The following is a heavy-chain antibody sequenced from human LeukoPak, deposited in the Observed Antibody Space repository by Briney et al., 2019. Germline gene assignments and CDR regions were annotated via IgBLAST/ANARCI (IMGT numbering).Heavy chain of an antibody. D-gene: IGHD3-16*01. J-gene: IGHJ4*02. V-gene: IGHV4-61*01. Sequence: SETLSLICTVSGGSVSSGNLYWSWIRQPPGKGLEWIGYIYYSGSTNYNPSLKSRVTVSADMSKNQFSLKLNSVTAADTAVYYCARGLGPIYFDYWGQGTLVTVSS. CDR3: ARGLGPIYFDY. CDR1: GGSVSSGNLY. CDR2: IYYSGST.